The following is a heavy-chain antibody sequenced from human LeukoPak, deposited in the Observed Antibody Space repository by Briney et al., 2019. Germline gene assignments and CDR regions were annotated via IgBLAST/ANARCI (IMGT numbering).Heavy chain of an antibody. D-gene: IGHD2-2*01. CDR3: ARVRGRKYQLPYDYYGMDV. CDR2: INHSGST. J-gene: IGHJ6*02. CDR1: GGSFSGYY. Sequence: SETLSLTCAVYGGSFSGYYWSWIRQPPGKGLEWIGEINHSGSTNYNPSLKSRVTISVDTSKNQFSLKLSSVTAADTAVYYCARVRGRKYQLPYDYYGMDVWGQGTTVTVSS. V-gene: IGHV4-34*01.